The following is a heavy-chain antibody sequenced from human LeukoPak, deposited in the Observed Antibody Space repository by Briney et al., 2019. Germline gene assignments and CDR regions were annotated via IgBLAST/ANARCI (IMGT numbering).Heavy chain of an antibody. J-gene: IGHJ4*02. Sequence: PSETLSLTCTVSGSSISSSSYYWGWIRQPPGKGLEWIGSIYYSGSTYYNPSLKSRVTISVDTSKNQFSLKLSSVTAADTAVYYCARLPNNYDRSTDYWGQGTLVTVSS. CDR2: IYYSGST. D-gene: IGHD3-22*01. CDR3: ARLPNNYDRSTDY. CDR1: GSSISSSSYY. V-gene: IGHV4-39*01.